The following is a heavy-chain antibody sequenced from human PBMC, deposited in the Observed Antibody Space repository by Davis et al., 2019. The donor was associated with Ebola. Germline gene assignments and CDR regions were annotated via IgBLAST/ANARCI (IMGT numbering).Heavy chain of an antibody. CDR3: ARDWGNFDLWSGEGGMDV. CDR2: ISSSATTI. V-gene: IGHV3-11*01. Sequence: GGSLRFSCAASGITFSDYYMGWIRQAPGKGLEWVSYISSSATTIYYADSVKGRFTISRDNAKNALYLQMNSLRVEDTAVYYCARDWGNFDLWSGEGGMDVWGKGTTVTVSS. J-gene: IGHJ6*04. D-gene: IGHD3-3*01. CDR1: GITFSDYY.